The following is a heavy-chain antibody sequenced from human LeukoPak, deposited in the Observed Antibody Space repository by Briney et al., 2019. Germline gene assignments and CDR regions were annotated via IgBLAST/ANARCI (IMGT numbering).Heavy chain of an antibody. CDR3: ARGIAVADAFDI. CDR2: INPSGGST. Sequence: ASVKVSCKASGYTFTSYYMHWVRQAPGQGLEWMGIINPSGGSTIYAHKFQGRVTMTRDMSTSTVYMELSSLRSEDTAVYYCARGIAVADAFDIWGQGTMVTVSS. CDR1: GYTFTSYY. D-gene: IGHD6-19*01. V-gene: IGHV1-46*01. J-gene: IGHJ3*02.